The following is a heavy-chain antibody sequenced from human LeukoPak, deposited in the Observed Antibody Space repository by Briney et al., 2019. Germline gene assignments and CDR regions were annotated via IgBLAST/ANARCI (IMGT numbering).Heavy chain of an antibody. CDR3: ATADYYYGSGSYYKNYYYYGMDV. D-gene: IGHD3-10*01. Sequence: QPGESLRLSCAASGLTFSSYAMSWVRQPPGKGLEWVSAIIGSGGSTYYAASVKGRFTISRDNSKNTLYLQMNSLRAEDTAVYYCATADYYYGSGSYYKNYYYYGMDVWGQGTTVTVSS. CDR1: GLTFSSYA. CDR2: IIGSGGST. V-gene: IGHV3-23*01. J-gene: IGHJ6*02.